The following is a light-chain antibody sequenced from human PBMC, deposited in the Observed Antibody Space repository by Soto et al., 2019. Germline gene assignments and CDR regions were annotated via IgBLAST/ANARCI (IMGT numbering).Light chain of an antibody. Sequence: EIVLTQSPGTLSLSPGERATLSCRASQSFSRSSLAWYQQKTGQAHRLRIYDASNRAPGTRDRCSGSWSGTYFTITISRLEDDDVAVYYCQHYGNPSAFGGGTKVDIK. CDR3: QHYGNPSA. CDR1: QSFSRSS. J-gene: IGKJ4*01. CDR2: DAS. V-gene: IGKV3-20*01.